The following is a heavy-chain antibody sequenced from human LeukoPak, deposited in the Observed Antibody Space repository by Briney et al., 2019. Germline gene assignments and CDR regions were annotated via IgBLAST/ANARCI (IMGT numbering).Heavy chain of an antibody. CDR2: ISSSGSTI. CDR1: GFTFSDYY. CDR3: ARDLAYCGGDCYSAAFDI. Sequence: PGGSLRLSCAASGFTFSDYYMSWIRQAPGKGLEWVSYISSSGSTIYYADSVKGRFTISRDNAKNSLYLQMNSLRAEDTAVYYCARDLAYCGGDCYSAAFDIWGQGTMVTVSS. J-gene: IGHJ3*02. D-gene: IGHD2-21*02. V-gene: IGHV3-11*01.